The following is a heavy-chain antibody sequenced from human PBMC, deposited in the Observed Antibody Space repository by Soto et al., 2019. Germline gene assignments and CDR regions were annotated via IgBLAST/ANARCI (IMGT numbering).Heavy chain of an antibody. CDR2: TNYRSKWFH. CDR3: ARGNALDV. CDR1: GDSVSSDFTS. V-gene: IGHV6-1*01. D-gene: IGHD3-10*01. Sequence: QGQLQQSGPGLVKPSQTLSLTCAISGDSVSSDFTSWNWIRQSPSRGLEWLRRTNYRSKWFHDYAASVKSRITINPDTSKNQFSLELNSMTPEDAAVYYCARGNALDVWGQGTVVTVSS. J-gene: IGHJ3*01.